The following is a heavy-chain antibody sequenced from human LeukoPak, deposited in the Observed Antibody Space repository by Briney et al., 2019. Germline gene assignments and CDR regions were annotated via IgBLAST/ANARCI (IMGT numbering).Heavy chain of an antibody. Sequence: GASVKVSCKASGYTFIDHYIHWVRQAPGQGLEWMGWINPNSGDTNYPQKFQGRVTMTRDTSISTAYVELSRLRSEDTAVYYCARGAMIVYYWGQGTLVTVSS. D-gene: IGHD3-22*01. CDR2: INPNSGDT. CDR1: GYTFIDHY. J-gene: IGHJ4*02. V-gene: IGHV1-2*02. CDR3: ARGAMIVYY.